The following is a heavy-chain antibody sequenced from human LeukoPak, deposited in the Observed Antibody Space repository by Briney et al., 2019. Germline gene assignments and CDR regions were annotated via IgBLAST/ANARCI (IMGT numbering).Heavy chain of an antibody. Sequence: SETLSLTCAVYGGSFSGYYWSWIRQPPGKGLEWIGEINHSGSTNYNPSLKSRVTISVDTSKNQFSLKLSSVTAADTAVYYCASFPTGYSGSQDDDYWGQGTLVTVSS. CDR3: ASFPTGYSGSQDDDY. V-gene: IGHV4-34*01. CDR2: INHSGST. J-gene: IGHJ4*02. CDR1: GGSFSGYY. D-gene: IGHD6-13*01.